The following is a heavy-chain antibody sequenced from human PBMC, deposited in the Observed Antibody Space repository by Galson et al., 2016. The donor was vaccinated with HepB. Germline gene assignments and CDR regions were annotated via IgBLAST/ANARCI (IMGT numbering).Heavy chain of an antibody. CDR3: SRPPSSIAAPSDAFDL. D-gene: IGHD6-6*01. J-gene: IGHJ3*01. CDR1: GDSISGSAYY. V-gene: IGHV4-39*01. CDR2: IYYTGNT. Sequence: SETLSLTCSVSGDSISGSAYYWGWIRQPPGKGLEWIGSIYYTGNTYYNPSLKSRVTIHVDTSKNQVSLKLNSATAADSAVYYCSRPPSSIAAPSDAFDLWGRGTVVTVSS.